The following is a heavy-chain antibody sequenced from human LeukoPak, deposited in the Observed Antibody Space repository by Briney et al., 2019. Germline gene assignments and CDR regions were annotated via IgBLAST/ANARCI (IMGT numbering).Heavy chain of an antibody. CDR2: IYYSGST. Sequence: PSETLSLTCTVSGGSISSSSYYWGWIRQPPGKGLEWIGSIYYSGSTYYNPSLKSRVTISVDTSKNQFSLKLSSVTAADTAVYYCATAPSGSYYYFDYWGQGTLVTVSS. CDR1: GGSISSSSYY. D-gene: IGHD1-26*01. CDR3: ATAPSGSYYYFDY. J-gene: IGHJ4*02. V-gene: IGHV4-39*01.